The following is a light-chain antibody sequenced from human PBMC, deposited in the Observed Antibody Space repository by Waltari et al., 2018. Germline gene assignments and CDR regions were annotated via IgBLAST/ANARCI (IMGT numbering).Light chain of an antibody. Sequence: EIVLTQSPATLSLYPGERATLSCRASQSIASSLAWYQQRPGQAPRLLIYDAFTRDTGIPARFSGSGSGTDFTLTISSLEPEDFAVYYCQQRSNWPPTFGGGSKVEI. CDR1: QSIASS. CDR3: QQRSNWPPT. V-gene: IGKV3-11*01. J-gene: IGKJ4*01. CDR2: DAF.